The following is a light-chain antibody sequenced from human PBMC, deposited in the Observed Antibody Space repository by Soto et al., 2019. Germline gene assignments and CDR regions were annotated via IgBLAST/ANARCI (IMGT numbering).Light chain of an antibody. CDR3: QHFHAYPLT. J-gene: IGKJ1*01. Sequence: DIQLTQSPSFLSASVGDRVTITCRASQGISNDLAWYQQKPGKAPELLIFAASRLQPGVPLRFSGSGSGTEFTLTISSLQPEDFASYCCQHFHAYPLTFGQGTKVEVK. CDR1: QGISND. CDR2: AAS. V-gene: IGKV1-9*01.